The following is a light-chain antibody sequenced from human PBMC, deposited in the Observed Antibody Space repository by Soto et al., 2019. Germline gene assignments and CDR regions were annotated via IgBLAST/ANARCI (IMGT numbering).Light chain of an antibody. V-gene: IGLV1-40*01. CDR2: SNT. CDR3: QSYDSCVTGSV. CDR1: SSNIGAGFD. J-gene: IGLJ1*01. Sequence: QSVLTQPPSVSGAPGQRVTISRTESSSNIGAGFDVHRYQQVPGTAPKLVLYSNTARPSGVPDRFSGSRSGSSGSLAISGLQPEDEADYYCQSYDSCVTGSVFGTGTKVTVL.